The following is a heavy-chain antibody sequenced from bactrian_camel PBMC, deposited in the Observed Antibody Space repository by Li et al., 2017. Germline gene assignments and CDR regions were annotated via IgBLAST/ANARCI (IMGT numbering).Heavy chain of an antibody. CDR1: GLTSSLYY. Sequence: HVQLVESGGGSVQAGGSLRLSCDVSGLTSSLYYVSWVRQAPGKGLEWVSSIYNVGTNTYYEDSVKGRFTISRDNAKNTVYLQMNSLKPEHTAVYYCVKDYATAGPDFGCWGQGTQVTVS. CDR2: IYNVGTNT. J-gene: IGHJ6*01. D-gene: IGHD6*01. CDR3: VKDYATAGPDFGC. V-gene: IGHV3-2*01.